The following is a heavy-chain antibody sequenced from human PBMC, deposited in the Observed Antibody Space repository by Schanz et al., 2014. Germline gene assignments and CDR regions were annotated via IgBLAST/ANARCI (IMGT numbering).Heavy chain of an antibody. J-gene: IGHJ4*02. Sequence: QVQLLQSGAEVKKPGASMKVSCKASGYTFTTYYMLWVRQAPGQGLEWMGRISAYNGNTNYAQKLQGRVTMTTDTSTSTAYMDLRSLRSEDTAVYYCASSGAGYSSSWDFDYWGQGTLVTVSS. CDR3: ASSGAGYSSSWDFDY. D-gene: IGHD6-13*01. CDR2: ISAYNGNT. V-gene: IGHV1-18*01. CDR1: GYTFTTYY.